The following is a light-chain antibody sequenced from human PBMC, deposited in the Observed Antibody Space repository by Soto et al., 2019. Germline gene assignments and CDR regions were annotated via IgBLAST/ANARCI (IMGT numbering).Light chain of an antibody. CDR2: EVS. CDR3: SSYTCSNIRYV. Sequence: QSVLTQPASVSGSPGQSITISCTGTSNDVGGYNYVSWYQHHPGKAPKLMIYEVSDRPSGVSNRFSGSKSGNTASLTISGLQAEDEADYYCSSYTCSNIRYVLVTGNKGIVL. V-gene: IGLV2-14*01. CDR1: SNDVGGYNY. J-gene: IGLJ1*01.